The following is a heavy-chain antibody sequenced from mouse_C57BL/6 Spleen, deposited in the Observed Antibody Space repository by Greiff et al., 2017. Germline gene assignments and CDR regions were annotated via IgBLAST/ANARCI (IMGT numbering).Heavy chain of an antibody. CDR1: GYAFTNYL. Sequence: QVQLQQSGAELVRPGTSVKVSCEASGYAFTNYLIEWVKQRPGQGLEWIGVINPGSGGTNYNEKFKGKATLTADKSSSTAYMQLSSLTSEDSAVYFCARYYDGYADYWGQGTTLTVAS. V-gene: IGHV1-54*01. CDR2: INPGSGGT. CDR3: ARYYDGYADY. D-gene: IGHD2-3*01. J-gene: IGHJ2*01.